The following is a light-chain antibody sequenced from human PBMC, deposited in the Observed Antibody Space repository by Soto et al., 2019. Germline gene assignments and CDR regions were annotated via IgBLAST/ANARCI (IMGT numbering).Light chain of an antibody. Sequence: EIVLTQSPATLSSSPGETATLSCRASQYVGSRLAWYQHKPGQAPRLLIYYMSKRATGIPARFSGSGSGTDCTLTISSLAPDDFAIYYCHQLQSWPRTFGQGTKVEIK. CDR2: YMS. CDR3: HQLQSWPRT. V-gene: IGKV3-11*01. CDR1: QYVGSR. J-gene: IGKJ1*01.